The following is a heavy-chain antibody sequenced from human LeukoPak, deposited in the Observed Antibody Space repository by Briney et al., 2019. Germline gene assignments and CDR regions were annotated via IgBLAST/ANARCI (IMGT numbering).Heavy chain of an antibody. D-gene: IGHD7-27*01. Sequence: SETLSLTCAVYGGSFSDNYWGWIRQPPGKGLEWIGYIFYSGSTYYSPSLKSRVTISVDTSKNQFSLNLISVTAADTAVYYCARQRDWGFGSYFDYWGQGTLVTVSS. CDR1: GGSFSDNY. J-gene: IGHJ4*02. CDR3: ARQRDWGFGSYFDY. CDR2: IFYSGST. V-gene: IGHV4-59*08.